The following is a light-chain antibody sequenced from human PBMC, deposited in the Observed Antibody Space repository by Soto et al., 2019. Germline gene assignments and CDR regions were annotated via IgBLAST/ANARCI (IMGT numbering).Light chain of an antibody. Sequence: QSVLTQPPSASGSPGQSVTISCTGTSSDVGGYNYVSWYQQHPGKAPKVMIYEVTKRSSGVPDRFSGSKSGNTASLTVSGLQDEDEADYYCSSYAGTNNYVFGTGTQLTVL. CDR1: SSDVGGYNY. V-gene: IGLV2-8*01. CDR3: SSYAGTNNYV. CDR2: EVT. J-gene: IGLJ1*01.